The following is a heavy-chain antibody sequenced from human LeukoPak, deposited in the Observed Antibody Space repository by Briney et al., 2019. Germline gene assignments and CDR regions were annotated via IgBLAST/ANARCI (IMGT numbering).Heavy chain of an antibody. Sequence: GESLKISCNGSGYSFTSYWIGWVRQMPGQGLEWMGIIYPGYSDTRYSPSFQGQVTISADKSISTAYLQWTSLKASDTAMYYCARSSTVTADYWGQGTLVTVSS. V-gene: IGHV5-51*01. J-gene: IGHJ4*02. CDR2: IYPGYSDT. CDR1: GYSFTSYW. D-gene: IGHD4-17*01. CDR3: ARSSTVTADY.